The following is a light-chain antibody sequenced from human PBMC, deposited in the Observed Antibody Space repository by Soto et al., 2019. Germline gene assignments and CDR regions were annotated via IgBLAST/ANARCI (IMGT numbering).Light chain of an antibody. CDR2: DAS. CDR3: QQRSNWPLT. Sequence: EIVLTQSPATLSLSPGVRATLSCRARQSVSSSLAWYLQKPGQAPRLLIYDASNRATVIPARFSGSGSGTDFTLTISSLEPEDLAVYYCQQRSNWPLTYGPGTKMDIK. CDR1: QSVSSS. V-gene: IGKV3-11*01. J-gene: IGKJ3*01.